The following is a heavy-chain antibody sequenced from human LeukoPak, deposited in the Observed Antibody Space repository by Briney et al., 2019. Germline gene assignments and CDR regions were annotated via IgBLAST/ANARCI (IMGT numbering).Heavy chain of an antibody. CDR3: ARDYYYDSSGSQYYFDY. Sequence: PSETLSLTCTASGGSISSGSYYWSWLRQPAGKGLEWIGRIYTSGSTNYNPSLKSRVTISVDTSKNQFSLKLSSVTAADTAVYYCARDYYYDSSGSQYYFDYWGRRTLVTVSS. CDR1: GGSISSGSYY. D-gene: IGHD3-22*01. CDR2: IYTSGST. V-gene: IGHV4-61*02. J-gene: IGHJ4*02.